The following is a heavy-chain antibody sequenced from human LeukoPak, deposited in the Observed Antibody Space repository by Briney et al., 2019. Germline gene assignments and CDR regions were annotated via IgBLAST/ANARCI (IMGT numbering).Heavy chain of an antibody. D-gene: IGHD1-1*01. V-gene: IGHV3-13*01. CDR2: IGTASDI. Sequence: PGGSLRLSCAASGFTFSSFDMHWVRQPTGQGLEWVSTIGTASDIYYPGSVEGRFTLSRENAKNSLYLQMNSLTAGDTAVYYCARGPPRGKYYYMDVWGKGTTVTVSS. J-gene: IGHJ6*03. CDR1: GFTFSSFD. CDR3: ARGPPRGKYYYMDV.